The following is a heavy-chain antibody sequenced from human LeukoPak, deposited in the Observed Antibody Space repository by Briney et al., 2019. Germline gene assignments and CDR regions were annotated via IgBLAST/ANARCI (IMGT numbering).Heavy chain of an antibody. V-gene: IGHV1-69*04. CDR2: IIPILGIA. J-gene: IGHJ6*02. CDR3: ARVTLPTQRYSGYDYQIYYYYYGMDV. D-gene: IGHD5-12*01. CDR1: GGTFSSYA. Sequence: SVKVSCKASGGTFSSYAISWVRQAPGQGLEWMGRIIPILGIANYAQKFQGRVTITADKSTSTAYMELSSLRSEDTAVYYCARVTLPTQRYSGYDYQIYYYYYGMDVWGQGTTVTVSS.